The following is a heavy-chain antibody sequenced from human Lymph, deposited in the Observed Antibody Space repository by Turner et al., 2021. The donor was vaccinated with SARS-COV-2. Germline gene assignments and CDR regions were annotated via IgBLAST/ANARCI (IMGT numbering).Heavy chain of an antibody. V-gene: IGHV3-33*01. J-gene: IGHJ4*02. CDR2: IWYDGSNK. Sequence: QVQLVESGGGVVQPGRSLRLSCAASGFTFSSHGMHWVRQAPGKGLEWVAVIWYDGSNKYHADSVKGRFTISRDNSKNTLYLQMNGLRAEDTAVYYCAREGVVGATSGLDYWGQGTLVTVSS. CDR3: AREGVVGATSGLDY. CDR1: GFTFSSHG. D-gene: IGHD1-26*01.